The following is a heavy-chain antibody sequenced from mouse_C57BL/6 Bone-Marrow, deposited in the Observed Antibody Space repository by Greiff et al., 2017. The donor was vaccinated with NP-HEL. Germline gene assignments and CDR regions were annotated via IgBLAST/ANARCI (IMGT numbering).Heavy chain of an antibody. CDR3: ARQSSYWYFDV. Sequence: EVKLVESGGGLVKPGGSLKLSCAASGFTFSDYGMHWVRQAPEKGLEWVAYISSGSSTIYYADTVKGRFTISRENAKNTLFLQMTSLRSEDTAMYYFARQSSYWYFDVWGTGTTVTVSS. D-gene: IGHD6-2*01. CDR1: GFTFSDYG. CDR2: ISSGSSTI. J-gene: IGHJ1*03. V-gene: IGHV5-17*01.